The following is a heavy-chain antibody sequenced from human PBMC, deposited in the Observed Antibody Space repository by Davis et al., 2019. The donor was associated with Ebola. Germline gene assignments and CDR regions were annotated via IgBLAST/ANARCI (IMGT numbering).Heavy chain of an antibody. CDR2: IYYSGGT. Sequence: SETLSLTCTVSGATISSRNYYWGWIRQPPGKGLEWIGNIYYSGGTYYNPSLKSRVTISVDRSKNQFSLKLSSVTAADTAVYYCARGSWYGDYFDYWGQGTLVTVSS. V-gene: IGHV4-39*07. CDR1: GATISSRNYY. CDR3: ARGSWYGDYFDY. J-gene: IGHJ4*02. D-gene: IGHD6-13*01.